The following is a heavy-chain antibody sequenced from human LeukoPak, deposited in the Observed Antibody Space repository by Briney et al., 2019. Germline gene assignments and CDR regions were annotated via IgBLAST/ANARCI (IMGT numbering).Heavy chain of an antibody. V-gene: IGHV4-61*02. CDR2: IYTSGST. CDR3: ARGAAGKEEKEGWFDP. Sequence: PSQTLSLTCTVSGGSISSGSYYWSWIRQPAGKGLEWIGRIYTSGSTNYNPSLKSRVTISVDTSKNQFSLKLSSVTAADTAVYYCARGAAGKEEKEGWFDPWGQGTLVTVSS. J-gene: IGHJ5*02. D-gene: IGHD6-13*01. CDR1: GGSISSGSYY.